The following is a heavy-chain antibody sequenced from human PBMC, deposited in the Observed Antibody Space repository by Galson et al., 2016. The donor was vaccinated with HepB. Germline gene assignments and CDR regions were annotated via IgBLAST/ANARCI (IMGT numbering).Heavy chain of an antibody. CDR3: ARWQKFSSSWYQAYYYYYYGMDF. D-gene: IGHD6-13*01. CDR1: GDSFNTYA. Sequence: SVKVSCKASGDSFNTYAFSWVRQAPGEGLEWMGGIIPIFVTTSYAQKFQGRVTITADGSTSTVYMELSSLTSEDTAVYYCARWQKFSSSWYQAYYYYYYGMDFWGQGTTVTVSS. CDR2: IIPIFVTT. V-gene: IGHV1-69*13. J-gene: IGHJ6*02.